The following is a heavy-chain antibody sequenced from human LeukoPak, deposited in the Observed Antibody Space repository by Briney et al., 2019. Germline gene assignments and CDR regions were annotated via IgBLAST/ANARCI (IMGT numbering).Heavy chain of an antibody. D-gene: IGHD6-25*01. V-gene: IGHV3-33*03. J-gene: IGHJ4*02. CDR2: IWSGGSIA. CDR3: TRVATAGTWTDY. Sequence: GRSLRLSCAASGFTFSDYGMQWVRQAPGKGLECLSVIWSGGSIADYAESVRGRFTISRDNSKNTVYLQMNSLRAEDTAIYFCTRVATAGTWTDYWGQGTLGTVSS. CDR1: GFTFSDYG.